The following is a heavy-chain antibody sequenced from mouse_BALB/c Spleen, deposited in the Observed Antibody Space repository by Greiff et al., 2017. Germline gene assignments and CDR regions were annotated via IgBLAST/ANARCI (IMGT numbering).Heavy chain of an antibody. D-gene: IGHD2-4*01. CDR1: GYTFTNYW. Sequence: QVHVKQSGAELVRPGTSVKISCKASGYTFTNYWLGWVKQRPGHGLEWIGDIYPGGGYTNYNEKFKGKATLTADTSSSTAYMQLSSLTSEDSAVYFCARRPYDSPAYWGQGTLVTVSA. CDR3: ARRPYDSPAY. CDR2: IYPGGGYT. V-gene: IGHV1-63*02. J-gene: IGHJ3*01.